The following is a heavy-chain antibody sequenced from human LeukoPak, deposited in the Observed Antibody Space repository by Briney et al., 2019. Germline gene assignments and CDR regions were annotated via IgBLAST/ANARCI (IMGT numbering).Heavy chain of an antibody. V-gene: IGHV3-23*01. J-gene: IGHJ4*02. CDR3: AVPMTATPREFDY. D-gene: IGHD2-15*01. CDR2: ITNTGGNS. Sequence: GQSLRLSCAASGFTFGSYAMSWVSQAGGKGLGGGAVITNTGGNSYYADSVKGRFAISRDNSKNTMYLQMNSLRAEDMAVYYCAVPMTATPREFDYWGQGTLVTVSS. CDR1: GFTFGSYA.